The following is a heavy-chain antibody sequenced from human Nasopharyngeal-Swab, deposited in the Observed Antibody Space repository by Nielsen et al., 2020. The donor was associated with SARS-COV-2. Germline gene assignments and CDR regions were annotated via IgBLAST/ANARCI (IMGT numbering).Heavy chain of an antibody. D-gene: IGHD1/OR15-1a*01. CDR2: IRYDGSNK. CDR3: ARDLSTGTGYYGMDV. Sequence: GGSLRLSCAASGFTFSSYGMHWVRQAPGKGLEWVAFIRYDGSNKYYADSVKGRFTISRDNSKNTLYLQMNSLRAEDTAVYYCARDLSTGTGYYGMDVWGQGTTVTVSS. V-gene: IGHV3-30*02. CDR1: GFTFSSYG. J-gene: IGHJ6*02.